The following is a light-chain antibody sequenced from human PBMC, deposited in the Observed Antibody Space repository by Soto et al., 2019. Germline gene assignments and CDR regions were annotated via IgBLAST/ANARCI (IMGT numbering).Light chain of an antibody. Sequence: EIVLTQSPATLSLSPGERATLSCRASQSVSSYLSWYQQKHGQAPRLLIFDASNRATGIPARFSGSGSGTDFTLTISRLEPEDFAVYYCQQRSNWPYTFGQGTKLEIK. CDR3: QQRSNWPYT. V-gene: IGKV3-11*01. CDR1: QSVSSY. CDR2: DAS. J-gene: IGKJ2*01.